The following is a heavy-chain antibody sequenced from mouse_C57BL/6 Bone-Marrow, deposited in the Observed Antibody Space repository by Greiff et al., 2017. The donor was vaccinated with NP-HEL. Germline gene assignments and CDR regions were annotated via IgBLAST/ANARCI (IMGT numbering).Heavy chain of an antibody. Sequence: QVQLQQSGAELARPGASVKLSCKASGYTFTSYGISWVKQRTGQGLEWIGEIYPRSGNTYYNEKFKGKATLTADKSSSTAYMELRSLTSEDSAVYFCARSEGQLSLHYFDYWGQGTTLTVSS. J-gene: IGHJ2*01. CDR3: ARSEGQLSLHYFDY. V-gene: IGHV1-81*01. D-gene: IGHD3-2*02. CDR1: GYTFTSYG. CDR2: IYPRSGNT.